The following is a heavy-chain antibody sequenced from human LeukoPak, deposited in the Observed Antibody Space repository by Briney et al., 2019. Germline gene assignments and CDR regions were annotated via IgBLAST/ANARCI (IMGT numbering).Heavy chain of an antibody. Sequence: SVKVSCKASGGTFSSYALSWVRQAPGQGLEWMGRIIPVFGTTTYAQKFQGRVTITADESTPTAYMELRRLTSEDTAMYYCARGLGTRWFFDYWGQGTLVTVSS. V-gene: IGHV1-69*13. D-gene: IGHD1-1*01. CDR1: GGTFSSYA. CDR2: IIPVFGTT. CDR3: ARGLGTRWFFDY. J-gene: IGHJ4*02.